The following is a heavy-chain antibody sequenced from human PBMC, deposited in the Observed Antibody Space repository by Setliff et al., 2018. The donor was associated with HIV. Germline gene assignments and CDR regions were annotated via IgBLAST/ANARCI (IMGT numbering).Heavy chain of an antibody. Sequence: SETLSLTCTVSGGSIRSYYWSWIRQPPGKGLEWIGYIYYSGSTNYNPSLKSRVTISVDTSKNQFSLKLSSVTAADTAVYYCARVGLGGYSYVGAFDIWGQGTMVTVSS. D-gene: IGHD5-18*01. CDR3: ARVGLGGYSYVGAFDI. J-gene: IGHJ3*02. CDR2: IYYSGST. V-gene: IGHV4-59*01. CDR1: GGSIRSYY.